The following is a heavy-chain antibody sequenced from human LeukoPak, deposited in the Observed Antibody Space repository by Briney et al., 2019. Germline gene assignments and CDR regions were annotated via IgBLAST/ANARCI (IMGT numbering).Heavy chain of an antibody. V-gene: IGHV4-34*01. J-gene: IGHJ4*02. CDR1: GGSFSGYH. D-gene: IGHD4-11*01. Sequence: SETLSLTCAVYGGSFSGYHWSWIRQPPGKGLEWIGEINHSGSTNYNPSLKSRVTISVDTSKNQFSLKLSSVTAADTAVYYCARERGEVTTAVLDYWGQGTLVTVSS. CDR2: INHSGST. CDR3: ARERGEVTTAVLDY.